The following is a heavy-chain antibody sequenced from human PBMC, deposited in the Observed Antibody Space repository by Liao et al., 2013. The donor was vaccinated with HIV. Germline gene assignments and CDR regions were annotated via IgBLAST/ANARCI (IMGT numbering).Heavy chain of an antibody. CDR2: IYSTGDT. CDR3: ARAEYSSSPFDY. Sequence: QVQLQESGPGLVKPSETLSLTCNVSGDSINSYYWSWIRQPAGKRLEWIGRIYSTGDTIYNPSLEPRVAMSVDTSKNRFSLRLTSVSAADTAVYYCARAEYSSSPFDYWGQGTLVTVSS. V-gene: IGHV4-4*07. J-gene: IGHJ4*02. CDR1: GDSINSYY. D-gene: IGHD6-6*01.